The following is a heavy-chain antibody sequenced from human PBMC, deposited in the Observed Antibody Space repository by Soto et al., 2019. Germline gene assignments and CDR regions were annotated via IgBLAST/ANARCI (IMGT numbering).Heavy chain of an antibody. CDR1: GGSISSYY. D-gene: IGHD3-16*01. J-gene: IGHJ3*02. V-gene: IGHV4-59*08. Sequence: SETLSLTCTVSGGSISSYYWSWIRQPPGKGLEWIGYIYYSGSTNYNPSLKSRVTISVDTSKNQFSLKLSSVTAADTAVYYCARLHREFKRGYDYIWGSNAFDIWGQGTMVTVSS. CDR2: IYYSGST. CDR3: ARLHREFKRGYDYIWGSNAFDI.